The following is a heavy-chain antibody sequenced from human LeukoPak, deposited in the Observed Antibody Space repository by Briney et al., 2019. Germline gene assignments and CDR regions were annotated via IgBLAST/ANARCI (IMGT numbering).Heavy chain of an antibody. Sequence: GGSLRLSCAASGFSFTDAWMSWVRQAPGKGLEWVGRITSKTDGGITDSAAPVKGRFTVSRDDSKNTLFLQMNSLRAEDTAVYYCARELIVVGSFDYWGQGTLVTVSS. J-gene: IGHJ4*02. CDR2: ITSKTDGGIT. CDR1: GFSFTDAW. V-gene: IGHV3-15*01. CDR3: ARELIVVGSFDY. D-gene: IGHD2-21*01.